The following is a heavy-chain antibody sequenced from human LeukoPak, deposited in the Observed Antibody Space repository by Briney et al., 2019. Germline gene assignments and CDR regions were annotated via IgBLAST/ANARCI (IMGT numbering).Heavy chain of an antibody. D-gene: IGHD2-2*01. CDR2: IKSKTDGGTT. Sequence: GGSLRLSCAASGFTFSNAWMSWVRQAPGKGLEWVGRIKSKTDGGTTDYAAPVKGRFTISRDDSKNTLYLQMNSLKTEDTAVYYCTSHCSSTSCYFIVPDWFDPWGQGTLVTVSS. CDR1: GFTFSNAW. V-gene: IGHV3-15*01. J-gene: IGHJ5*02. CDR3: TSHCSSTSCYFIVPDWFDP.